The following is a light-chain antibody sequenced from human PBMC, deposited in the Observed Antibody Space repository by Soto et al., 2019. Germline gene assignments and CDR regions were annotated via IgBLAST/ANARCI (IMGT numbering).Light chain of an antibody. V-gene: IGLV2-14*01. J-gene: IGLJ2*01. Sequence: QSALIQPASVSGSRGQSITISCTGASSDVGGYNYVSWYQQFPGRAPKVMIYEVTNRPSGVSNRFSGSKSGNTASLTISGLQAEDEADYYCSSYTSSNTLIFGGGTMVTVL. CDR3: SSYTSSNTLI. CDR1: SSDVGGYNY. CDR2: EVT.